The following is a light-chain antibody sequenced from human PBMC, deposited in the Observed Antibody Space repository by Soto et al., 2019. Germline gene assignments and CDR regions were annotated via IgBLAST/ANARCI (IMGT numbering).Light chain of an antibody. CDR1: QSVSSY. J-gene: IGKJ2*01. V-gene: IGKV3-11*01. CDR3: QHRGA. Sequence: EIVLTQSPATLSLSPGERATLSCRASQSVSSYLAWYQQKPAQAPRLLIYDASNRATGIPARFSGRGSGTGFTLTISSLRPEDFAVYYCQHRGAFGQGTKLEIK. CDR2: DAS.